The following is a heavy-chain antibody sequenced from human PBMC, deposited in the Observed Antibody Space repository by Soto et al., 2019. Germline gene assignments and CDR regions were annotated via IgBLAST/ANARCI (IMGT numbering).Heavy chain of an antibody. CDR2: INSDGSST. Sequence: EVQLVESGGGLVQPGGSMRLSCAASGCTFSSYWMHWVRQAPGKGLWWVSRINSDGSSTSYADSVKGRFTISRDNAKNTLYLQMNSLRAEDTAVYYCVRTSLVVAAATREDYWGQGTLVTVSS. CDR1: GCTFSSYW. J-gene: IGHJ4*02. CDR3: VRTSLVVAAATREDY. D-gene: IGHD2-15*01. V-gene: IGHV3-74*01.